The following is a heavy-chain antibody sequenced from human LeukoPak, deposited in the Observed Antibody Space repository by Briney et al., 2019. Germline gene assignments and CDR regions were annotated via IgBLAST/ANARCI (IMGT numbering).Heavy chain of an antibody. J-gene: IGHJ6*02. CDR1: GFTFSSYA. Sequence: PGASLGLSCAASGFTFSSYAMSWVRQAPGKGLEWVSAISGSGGSTYYADSVKGRFTISGDNSKNTLYLQMNSLRAEDTAVYYCAKRGDSGSYHYYYYGMDVWGQGTTVTVSS. CDR3: AKRGDSGSYHYYYYGMDV. V-gene: IGHV3-23*01. D-gene: IGHD1-26*01. CDR2: ISGSGGST.